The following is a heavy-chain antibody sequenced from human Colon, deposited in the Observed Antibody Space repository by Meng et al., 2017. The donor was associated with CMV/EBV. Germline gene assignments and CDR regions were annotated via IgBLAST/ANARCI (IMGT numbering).Heavy chain of an antibody. CDR3: ARDPSLTWVAKRPDY. CDR2: ISYDGGDI. CDR1: ELTLNSNA. D-gene: IGHD1-26*01. V-gene: IGHV3-30*04. J-gene: IGHJ4*02. Sequence: SELTLNSNAMHWVRQAPGKGLEWLALISYDGGDIYYADSVKGRFTISKDNSKNILLLEMSSLRREDTAVYYCARDPSLTWVAKRPDYWGQGTLVTVSS.